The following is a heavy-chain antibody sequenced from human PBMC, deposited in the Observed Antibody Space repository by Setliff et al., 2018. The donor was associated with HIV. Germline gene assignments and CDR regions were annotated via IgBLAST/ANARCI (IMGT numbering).Heavy chain of an antibody. V-gene: IGHV4-4*07. D-gene: IGHD5-12*01. Sequence: SETLSLTCTVSGGSISSYYWSWIRQPAGKGLEWIGRFYTSGSTNYNPSLKSRVTMSVDTSKNQFSLKVRYVMAADTAIYYCAREIWGQVAHVPYGMDVWGQGTTVTVSS. CDR3: AREIWGQVAHVPYGMDV. CDR2: FYTSGST. J-gene: IGHJ6*02. CDR1: GGSISSYY.